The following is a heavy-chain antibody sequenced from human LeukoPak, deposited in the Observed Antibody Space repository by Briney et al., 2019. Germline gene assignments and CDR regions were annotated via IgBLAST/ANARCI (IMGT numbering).Heavy chain of an antibody. D-gene: IGHD3-3*01. Sequence: SETLSLTCTVSGGSISSSSYYWGWIRQPPGKGLEWIGSIYYSGSTYYNPSLKSRVTISVDTSKNQFSLKLSSVTAADTAVYYCARDDSRGRYYYYMDLWGKGTTVTVSS. CDR1: GGSISSSSYY. CDR3: ARDDSRGRYYYYMDL. V-gene: IGHV4-39*02. J-gene: IGHJ6*03. CDR2: IYYSGST.